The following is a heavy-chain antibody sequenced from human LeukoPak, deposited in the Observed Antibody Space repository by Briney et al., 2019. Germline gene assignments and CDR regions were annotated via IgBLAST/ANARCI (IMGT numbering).Heavy chain of an antibody. CDR1: GGSISSSSYY. CDR3: AKSYYDFWSGYYTGMGYYYYMDV. Sequence: SETLSLTCTVSGGSISSSSYYWGWICQPPGKGLDWIGSIYYSGSTYYNPSLKSRVTISVDTSKNQFSLKLSSVTAADTAVYYCAKSYYDFWSGYYTGMGYYYYMDVWGKGTTVTVSS. J-gene: IGHJ6*03. V-gene: IGHV4-39*01. D-gene: IGHD3-3*01. CDR2: IYYSGST.